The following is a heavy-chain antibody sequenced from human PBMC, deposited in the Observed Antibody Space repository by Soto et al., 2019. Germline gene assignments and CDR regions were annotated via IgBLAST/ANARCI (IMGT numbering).Heavy chain of an antibody. V-gene: IGHV3-48*01. Sequence: GGSLRLSCAASGFTFSSYSMNWVRQAPGKGLEWVSYISSSSSTIYYADSVKGRFTISRDNAKNSLYLQMNSLRAEDTAVYYCARDGDYSYYYYYYMDVWGKGTTVTVSS. CDR3: ARDGDYSYYYYYYMDV. CDR1: GFTFSSYS. D-gene: IGHD4-17*01. CDR2: ISSSSSTI. J-gene: IGHJ6*03.